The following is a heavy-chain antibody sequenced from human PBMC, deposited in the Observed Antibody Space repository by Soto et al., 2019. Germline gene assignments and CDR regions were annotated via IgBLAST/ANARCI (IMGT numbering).Heavy chain of an antibody. Sequence: VKVSCKASGGTFSSYTISWVRQAPGQGLEWMGRIIPILGMANYAQKFQGRVTITADKSTSTAYMELSSLRSEDTAVYYCARGSGWLDYWGQGTLVTVSS. CDR1: GGTFSSYT. CDR3: ARGSGWLDY. J-gene: IGHJ4*02. V-gene: IGHV1-69*02. CDR2: IIPILGMA. D-gene: IGHD3-10*01.